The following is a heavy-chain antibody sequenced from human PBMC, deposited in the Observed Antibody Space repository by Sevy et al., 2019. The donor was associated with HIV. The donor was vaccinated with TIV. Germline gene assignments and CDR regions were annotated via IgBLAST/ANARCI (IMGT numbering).Heavy chain of an antibody. V-gene: IGHV1-8*01. CDR1: GYTFTSYD. J-gene: IGHJ6*02. Sequence: ASVKVSCKASGYTFTSYDINWVRQATGQGLEWMGWMNSNSGNTGYSQKFQGRVTMTRNTSISTAYMELSSLRSEDTAVYYCAVRGREFDWGNYYYYGMDVWGQGTTVTVSS. CDR2: MNSNSGNT. CDR3: AVRGREFDWGNYYYYGMDV. D-gene: IGHD3-9*01.